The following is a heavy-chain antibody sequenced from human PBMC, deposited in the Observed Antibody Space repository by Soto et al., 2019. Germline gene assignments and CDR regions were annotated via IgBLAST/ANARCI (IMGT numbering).Heavy chain of an antibody. V-gene: IGHV3-23*01. D-gene: IGHD2-2*02. Sequence: PGGSLRLSCAASGFTFSSYAMSWVRQAPGKGLEWVSAISGSGGSTYYADSVKGRFTISRDNSKNTLYLQMNSLRGEDTAVYYCARDREGYCSDTSCYRGPTYYSGMDVWGLGTTVTVSS. CDR1: GFTFSSYA. CDR2: ISGSGGST. J-gene: IGHJ6*02. CDR3: ARDREGYCSDTSCYRGPTYYSGMDV.